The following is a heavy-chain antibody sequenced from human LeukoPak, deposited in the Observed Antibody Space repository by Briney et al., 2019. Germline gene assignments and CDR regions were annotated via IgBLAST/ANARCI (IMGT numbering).Heavy chain of an antibody. CDR1: GFTFSGSA. CDR2: IRSKANSYAT. D-gene: IGHD3-9*01. CDR3: TSRIDSLDY. V-gene: IGHV3-73*01. J-gene: IGHJ4*02. Sequence: GGSLRLSCAASGFTFSGSAMHWIRQASGKGLEWVGRIRSKANSYATAYAASVKGRFTISRDDSKNTAYLQMNSLKTEDTAVYYCTSRIDSLDYWGQGTLVTVSS.